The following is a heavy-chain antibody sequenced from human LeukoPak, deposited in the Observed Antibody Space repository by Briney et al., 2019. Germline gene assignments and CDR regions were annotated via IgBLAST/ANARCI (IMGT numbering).Heavy chain of an antibody. CDR2: MNPNSGNT. CDR3: ARGSSPTRVYYYYGMDV. D-gene: IGHD6-6*01. Sequence: ASVKVSCKASGYTFTSYDINWVRQATGQGLEWMGWMNPNSGNTGYAQKFHGRVTMTSNTSISTAYIERSSLRSDDTGVYYCARGSSPTRVYYYYGMDVWGQGTTVTVSS. CDR1: GYTFTSYD. J-gene: IGHJ6*02. V-gene: IGHV1-8*01.